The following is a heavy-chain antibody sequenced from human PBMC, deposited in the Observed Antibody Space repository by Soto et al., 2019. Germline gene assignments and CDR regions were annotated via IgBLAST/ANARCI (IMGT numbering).Heavy chain of an antibody. CDR2: INAGNGNT. CDR3: ARGQTTVTTGYYDYYYMDV. CDR1: GYTFTSYA. V-gene: IGHV1-3*01. J-gene: IGHJ6*03. Sequence: QVQLVQSGAEVKKPGASVKVSCKASGYTFTSYAMHWVRQAPGQRLEWMGWINAGNGNTKYSQQFQGRVTITRDTSESRAYRELSSLSSEDTAVYYCARGQTTVTTGYYDYYYMDVWGKGSTVTVSS. D-gene: IGHD4-17*01.